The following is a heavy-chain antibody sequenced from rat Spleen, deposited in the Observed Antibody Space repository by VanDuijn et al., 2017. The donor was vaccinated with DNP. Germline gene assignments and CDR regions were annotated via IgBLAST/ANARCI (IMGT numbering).Heavy chain of an antibody. V-gene: IGHV5-25*01. D-gene: IGHD1-11*01. CDR2: ISTGGGST. J-gene: IGHJ3*01. CDR3: ARHGDGNYGFDWFAY. CDR1: GCTFSNYY. Sequence: EVQLVETGGGLVQPGRSMKLSCSASGCTFSNYYMVWVRQAPTNGREWVASISTGGGSTYYRDSVKGRFTFSRDNAKSTLYLQMDSQRSEDTATYYCARHGDGNYGFDWFAYWGQGTLVTVSS.